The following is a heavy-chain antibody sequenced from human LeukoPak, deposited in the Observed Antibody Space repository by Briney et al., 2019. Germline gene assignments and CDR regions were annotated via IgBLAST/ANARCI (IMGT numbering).Heavy chain of an antibody. V-gene: IGHV4-4*02. CDR3: ARAGIAASDY. CDR2: IYHSGST. D-gene: IGHD6-13*01. Sequence: SGTLSLTCAVSGGSISSSNWWSWVRQPPGKGLEWIGEIYHSGSTNYNPSLKSRVTISVDTSKNQFSLKLGSVTAADTAVYYCARAGIAASDYWGQGTLVTVSS. J-gene: IGHJ4*02. CDR1: GGSISSSNW.